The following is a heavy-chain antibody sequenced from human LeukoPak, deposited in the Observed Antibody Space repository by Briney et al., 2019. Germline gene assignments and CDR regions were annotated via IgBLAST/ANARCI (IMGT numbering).Heavy chain of an antibody. CDR2: VHHSGST. D-gene: IGHD3-22*01. CDR3: ARDRYYYDSSGYDWFDP. V-gene: IGHV4-4*02. J-gene: IGHJ5*02. CDR1: GGSISSRNW. Sequence: SGTLSLTCAVSGGSISSRNWWSWVRQPPGKGLEWIGEVHHSGSTNYKPSLKSRVNISVDKSNNQFSLRLSSVTAADTAVYYCARDRYYYDSSGYDWFDPWGQGTLVTVSS.